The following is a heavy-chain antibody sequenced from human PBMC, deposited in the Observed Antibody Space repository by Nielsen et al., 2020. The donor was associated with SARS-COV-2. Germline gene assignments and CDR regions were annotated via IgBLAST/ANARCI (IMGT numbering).Heavy chain of an antibody. V-gene: IGHV3-11*03. J-gene: IGHJ4*02. CDR2: ISGGSSFT. D-gene: IGHD6-13*01. Sequence: GESLKISCAASGFIFSDYYMNWIRQAPGKGLEWVSYISGGSSFTNYADSVKGRFTISRDNAKNSLYLQMNSLRAEDTAVYYCARLSGGQRLVDYWGQGTLVTVSS. CDR3: ARLSGGQRLVDY. CDR1: GFIFSDYY.